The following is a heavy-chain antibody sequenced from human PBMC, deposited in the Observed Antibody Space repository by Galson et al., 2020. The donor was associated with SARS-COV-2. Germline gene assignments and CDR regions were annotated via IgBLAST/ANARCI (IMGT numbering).Heavy chain of an antibody. D-gene: IGHD2-21*01. CDR3: ARRAAIGDTFDL. CDR1: GYMYANYW. CDR2: IQPGYSDT. Sequence: GESLKISCMSSGYMYANYWIGWVRQVPGKGLEWMGIIQPGYSDTRYSPSFQGQVIISVDKSINTAFLQWSSLKPSDTARYYCARRAAIGDTFDLWGQGTMVTVSS. J-gene: IGHJ3*01. V-gene: IGHV5-51*01.